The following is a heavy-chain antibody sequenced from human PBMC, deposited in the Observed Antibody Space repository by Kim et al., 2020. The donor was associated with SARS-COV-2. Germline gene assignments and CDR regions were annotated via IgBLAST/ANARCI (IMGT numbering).Heavy chain of an antibody. Sequence: GGSLRLSCAASGFTFSSYGMHWVRQAPGKGLEWVAVISYDGSNKYDADSVKGRFTISRDNSKNTLYLQMNSLRAEDTAVYYCARLQRELRYFDWLTRGDPAGNYWGQGTLVTVSS. D-gene: IGHD3-9*01. CDR3: ARLQRELRYFDWLTRGDPAGNY. CDR1: GFTFSSYG. J-gene: IGHJ4*02. CDR2: ISYDGSNK. V-gene: IGHV3-33*05.